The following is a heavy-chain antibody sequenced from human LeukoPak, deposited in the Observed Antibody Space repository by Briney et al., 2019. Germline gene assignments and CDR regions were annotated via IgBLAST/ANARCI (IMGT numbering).Heavy chain of an antibody. CDR2: INLSGGST. D-gene: IGHD3-22*01. V-gene: IGHV1-46*01. CDR3: ARDRGYYYDSSGYTPREWFDP. CDR1: GYTFTSYY. Sequence: GASVKVSCKASGYTFTSYYMHWVRQAPGQGLEWMGIINLSGGSTSYAQKSEGRVTMTRDTSTSTVYMELSSLRSEDTAVYYCARDRGYYYDSSGYTPREWFDPWGQGTLVTVSS. J-gene: IGHJ5*02.